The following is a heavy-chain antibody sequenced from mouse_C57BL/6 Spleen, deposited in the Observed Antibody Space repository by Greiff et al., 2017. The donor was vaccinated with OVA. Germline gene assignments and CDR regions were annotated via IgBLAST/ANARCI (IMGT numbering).Heavy chain of an antibody. CDR2: INPGSGGT. CDR3: ARRKVYSNYEAMDY. D-gene: IGHD2-5*01. CDR1: GYAFTNYL. Sequence: VKLMESGAELVRPGTSVKVSCKASGYAFTNYLIEWVKQRPGQGLEWIGVINPGSGGTNYNEKFKGKATLTADKSSSTAYMQLSSLTSEDSAVYFCARRKVYSNYEAMDYWGQGTSVTVSS. V-gene: IGHV1-54*01. J-gene: IGHJ4*01.